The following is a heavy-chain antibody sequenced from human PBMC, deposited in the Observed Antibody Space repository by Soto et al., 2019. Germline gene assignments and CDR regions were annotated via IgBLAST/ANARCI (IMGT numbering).Heavy chain of an antibody. Sequence: QVQLVQSGAEVKKPGSSVKVSCKASGGTFSSYAISWVRQAPGQGLEWMGGIIPIFGTANYAQKFQGRVTITADESTSTAYMEQSGLRSEDTAVYYCARLAAGGGPLDYWGQGTLFTVSS. V-gene: IGHV1-69*01. D-gene: IGHD6-13*01. J-gene: IGHJ4*02. CDR2: IIPIFGTA. CDR3: ARLAAGGGPLDY. CDR1: GGTFSSYA.